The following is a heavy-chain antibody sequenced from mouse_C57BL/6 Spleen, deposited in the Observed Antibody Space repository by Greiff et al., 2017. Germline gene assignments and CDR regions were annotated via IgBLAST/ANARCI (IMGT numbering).Heavy chain of an antibody. D-gene: IGHD1-1*01. J-gene: IGHJ1*03. V-gene: IGHV5-12*01. CDR2: ISNGGGST. CDR3: ASRGDGSSLKYFDV. Sequence: EVQLVESGAGLVQPGGSVKLSCAASGFTFSDYYMYWVRQTPEKRLEWVAYISNGGGSTYYPETVKGRFTISRDNAKNTLYLQLSRLKSEDTAMYYCASRGDGSSLKYFDVWGTGTTVTVSS. CDR1: GFTFSDYY.